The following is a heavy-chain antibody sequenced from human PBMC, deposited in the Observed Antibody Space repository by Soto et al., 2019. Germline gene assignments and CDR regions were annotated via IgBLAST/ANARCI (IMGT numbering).Heavy chain of an antibody. CDR2: ISVIGDYT. J-gene: IGHJ6*02. CDR3: ARDSKNRQDGMDV. CDR1: GFTLSSYS. Sequence: GGSLRLSCEGSGFTLSSYSINWVRQAPGKGLEWVSSISVIGDYTFYADSVKGRFTISRDNAKNSLFLQMDSLRAEDTAVYFCARDSKNRQDGMDVWGQGTTVTVSS. D-gene: IGHD4-4*01. V-gene: IGHV3-21*01.